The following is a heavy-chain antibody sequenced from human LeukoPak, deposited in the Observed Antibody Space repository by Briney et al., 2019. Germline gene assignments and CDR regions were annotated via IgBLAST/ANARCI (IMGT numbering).Heavy chain of an antibody. CDR3: ARATDYYGSGSYYNL. CDR2: IYYSGST. CDR1: GGSISSYY. Sequence: SETLPLTCTVSGGSISSYYWSWIRQPPGKGLEWIGYIYYSGSTNYNPSPKSRVTISVDTSKNQFSLKLSSVTAADTAVYYCARATDYYGSGSYYNLWGQGTLVTVSS. V-gene: IGHV4-59*12. J-gene: IGHJ5*02. D-gene: IGHD3-10*01.